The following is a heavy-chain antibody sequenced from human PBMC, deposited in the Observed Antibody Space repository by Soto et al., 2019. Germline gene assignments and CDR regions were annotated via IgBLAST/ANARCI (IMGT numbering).Heavy chain of an antibody. CDR3: ARGNALDV. V-gene: IGHV6-1*01. J-gene: IGHJ3*01. D-gene: IGHD3-10*01. Sequence: GQLQQSGPGLVKPSQTLSLTCAISGDSVSSDSTYWNWIRQSPSRGLEWLGRTYYRSKWFHDYAASVKSRITINPDTSKNQFSLELNSMTPEDTAVYYCARGNALDVWGQGTVVTVSS. CDR2: TYYRSKWFH. CDR1: GDSVSSDSTY.